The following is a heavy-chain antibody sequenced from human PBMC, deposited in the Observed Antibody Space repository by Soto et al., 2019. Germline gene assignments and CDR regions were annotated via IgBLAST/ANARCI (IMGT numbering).Heavy chain of an antibody. CDR2: IIPIFGTA. J-gene: IGHJ6*02. CDR3: AREQYRSSTSCRSIRRYYYYGMDV. Sequence: SVKVSCKASGGTFSSYAISWVRQAPGQGLEWMGGIIPIFGTANYAQKFQGRVTITADESTSTAYMELSSLRSEDTAVYYCAREQYRSSTSCRSIRRYYYYGMDVWGQGTTVTVSS. V-gene: IGHV1-69*13. CDR1: GGTFSSYA. D-gene: IGHD2-2*01.